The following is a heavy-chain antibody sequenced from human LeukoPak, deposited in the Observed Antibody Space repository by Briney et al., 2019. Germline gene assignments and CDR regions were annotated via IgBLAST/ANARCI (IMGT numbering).Heavy chain of an antibody. J-gene: IGHJ6*02. D-gene: IGHD5-12*01. CDR1: GGSISSDS. Sequence: PSETLSLTCSVSGGSISSDSWNWIRQPAGKGLEWIGRIYSSGSTNYNPSLKSRVTMSVDTSKNQFSLILTSVTAADTAVYYCARGGGKWQIHYYGMDVWGQGTTVTVSS. CDR3: ARGGGKWQIHYYGMDV. V-gene: IGHV4-4*07. CDR2: IYSSGST.